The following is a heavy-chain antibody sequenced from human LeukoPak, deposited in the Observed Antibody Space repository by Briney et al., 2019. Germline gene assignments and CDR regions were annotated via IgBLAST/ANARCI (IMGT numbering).Heavy chain of an antibody. Sequence: PGGSLRLSCEASGFTFSNSAMSWVRQAPGKGREWVSGISASGHYTYNADSAKGRFTISRDNSKNTLYLQMNSLRAEDTALYYCAKDGSWGDYYFYFYIDVWGKGTTVTVSS. D-gene: IGHD3-16*01. CDR2: ISASGHYT. J-gene: IGHJ6*03. CDR3: AKDGSWGDYYFYFYIDV. V-gene: IGHV3-23*01. CDR1: GFTFSNSA.